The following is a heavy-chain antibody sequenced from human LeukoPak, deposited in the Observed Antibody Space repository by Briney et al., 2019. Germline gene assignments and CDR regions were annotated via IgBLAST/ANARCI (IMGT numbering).Heavy chain of an antibody. CDR3: AKSNGYGLVDI. CDR2: IFYSGGT. CDR1: GFTFSNYG. V-gene: IGHV4-38-2*01. J-gene: IGHJ3*02. D-gene: IGHD3-10*01. Sequence: GSLRLSCAASGFTFSNYGMSWVRLPPRKGLEWIGNIFYSGGTYYNQSLQSRVTISLDTSRNQFSLKLNSVTAADTAVYYCAKSNGYGLVDIWGQGTMVTVSS.